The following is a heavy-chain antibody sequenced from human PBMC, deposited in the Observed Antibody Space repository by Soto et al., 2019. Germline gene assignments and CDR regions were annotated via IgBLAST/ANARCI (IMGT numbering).Heavy chain of an antibody. CDR3: ARHQYYRCAS. Sequence: QLQLQESGPGLVKPSETLSLTCTVSGGSISSSSYYWGWIRQPPGKGLEWIGSIYYSGSTYYNPSLKSRLTTSVDTPKTHSSLKMSAVTAADTAVYYCARHQYYRCASWRQGTLFTVCS. D-gene: IGHD4-4*01. J-gene: IGHJ5*02. CDR2: IYYSGST. V-gene: IGHV4-39*01. CDR1: GGSISSSSYY.